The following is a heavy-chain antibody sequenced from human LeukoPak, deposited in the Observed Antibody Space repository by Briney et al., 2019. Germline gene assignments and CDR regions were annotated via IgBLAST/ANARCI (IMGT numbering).Heavy chain of an antibody. Sequence: SETLSLTCTVSGGSISSYYWSWIRQPAGKGLEWIGRIYTSGSTNYNPSLKSRVTISVDTSKNQFSLKLSSVTAADTAVYYCASQGGATVYNWFDPWGQGTLVTVSS. V-gene: IGHV4-4*07. CDR1: GGSISSYY. J-gene: IGHJ5*02. CDR3: ASQGGATVYNWFDP. D-gene: IGHD1-26*01. CDR2: IYTSGST.